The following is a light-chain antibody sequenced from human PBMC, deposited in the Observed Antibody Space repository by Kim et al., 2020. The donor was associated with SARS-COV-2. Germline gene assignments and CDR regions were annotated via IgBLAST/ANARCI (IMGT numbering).Light chain of an antibody. CDR1: RPNSGSAP. V-gene: IGLV1-44*01. CDR2: NND. J-gene: IGLJ3*02. Sequence: GRRCTISCSGSRPNSGSAPVNWYQQLPGTAPKLLIYNNDQRPSRVPDRFSGSKSGTSASLAISGLQSEDEADYYCAAWDGSLNGVVFGGGTQLTVL. CDR3: AAWDGSLNGVV.